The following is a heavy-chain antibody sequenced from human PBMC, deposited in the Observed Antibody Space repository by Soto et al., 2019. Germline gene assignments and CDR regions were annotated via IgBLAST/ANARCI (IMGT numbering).Heavy chain of an antibody. V-gene: IGHV1-69*02. CDR1: GGTFSSYT. CDR2: IIPILGIA. CDR3: SIQGVVATARYFDY. Sequence: QVQLVQSGAEVKKPGSSVKVSCKASGGTFSSYTISWVRQAPGQGLEWMGRIIPILGIANYAQKFQGRVTITADKSTSTAYLELSSLRSEDTAVYYCSIQGVVATARYFDYSCQGTLVTVSS. J-gene: IGHJ4*02. D-gene: IGHD5-12*01.